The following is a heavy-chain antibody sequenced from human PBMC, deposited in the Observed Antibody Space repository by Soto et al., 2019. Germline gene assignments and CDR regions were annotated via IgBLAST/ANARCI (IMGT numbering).Heavy chain of an antibody. V-gene: IGHV4-39*01. D-gene: IGHD5-18*01. Sequence: PSEILSLTCSVSGDSIISPSYFWAWIRQSPGTGLEWIGTIYYSGNTDYQPSLKSRVTIFVDKSKNQFSLNLTSVTATDTAMYFCAAGEVTVYNWFDPWGPGTLVTVSS. CDR1: GDSIISPSYF. CDR2: IYYSGNT. J-gene: IGHJ5*02. CDR3: AAGEVTVYNWFDP.